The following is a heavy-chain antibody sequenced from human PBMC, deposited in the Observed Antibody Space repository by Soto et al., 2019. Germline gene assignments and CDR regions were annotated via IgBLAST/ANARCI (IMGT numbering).Heavy chain of an antibody. CDR3: ARDQGGSYDSWFDP. CDR1: TFSMYS. J-gene: IGHJ5*02. Sequence: EVQVVESGGGLVKPGGSLRLSCTFTFSMYSMNWVRQAPGKGLEWVASISSGSAYIKYAESVKGRFTISRDNAKNSLHLQMNSLRAEDTAIYHCARDQGGSYDSWFDPWGQGTLVTRLL. V-gene: IGHV3-21*06. CDR2: ISSGSAYI. D-gene: IGHD1-26*01.